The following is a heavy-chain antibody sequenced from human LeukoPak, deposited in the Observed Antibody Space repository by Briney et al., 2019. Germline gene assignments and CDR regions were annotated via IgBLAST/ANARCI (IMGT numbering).Heavy chain of an antibody. J-gene: IGHJ4*02. Sequence: GRSLRLSCAASGFTFSSYAMHWVRQAPGKGLEWVAVISYDGSNKYYADSVKGRFTISRDNPENTLYLQMNSLRAEDTAVYYCARDEQWLAQDWGQGTLVTVSS. CDR1: GFTFSSYA. CDR3: ARDEQWLAQD. D-gene: IGHD6-19*01. V-gene: IGHV3-30-3*01. CDR2: ISYDGSNK.